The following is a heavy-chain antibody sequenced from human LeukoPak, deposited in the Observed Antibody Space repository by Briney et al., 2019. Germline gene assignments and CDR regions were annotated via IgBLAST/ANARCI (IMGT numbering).Heavy chain of an antibody. CDR1: VYTFTIYG. Sequence: GASVNVSYKASVYTFTIYGISWVRQAPGQGREGMGWISDYNGNTNYAQKLQGRVTMTTDTSTSTAYMELRSLRSDDTAVYYCARGVRGSYRGMDAFDIWGQGTMVTVSS. J-gene: IGHJ3*02. CDR3: ARGVRGSYRGMDAFDI. D-gene: IGHD1-26*01. CDR2: ISDYNGNT. V-gene: IGHV1-18*01.